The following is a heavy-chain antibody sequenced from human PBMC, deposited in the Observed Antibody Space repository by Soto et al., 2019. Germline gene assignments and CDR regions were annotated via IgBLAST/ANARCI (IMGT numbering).Heavy chain of an antibody. CDR2: IYYSGST. J-gene: IGHJ3*02. CDR1: GGSISSGGYY. D-gene: IGHD2-15*01. Sequence: SETLSLTCTVSGGSISSGGYYWSWIRQHPGKGLEWIGYIYYSGSTYYNPSLKSRVTISVDTSKNQFSLKLSSVTAADTAVYYCARDSVVASPDAFDIWGQGTMVTVSS. V-gene: IGHV4-31*03. CDR3: ARDSVVASPDAFDI.